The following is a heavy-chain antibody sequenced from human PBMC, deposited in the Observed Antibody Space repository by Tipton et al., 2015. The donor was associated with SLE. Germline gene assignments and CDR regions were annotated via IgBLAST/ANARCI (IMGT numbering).Heavy chain of an antibody. J-gene: IGHJ4*02. CDR1: EFSVSSNY. V-gene: IGHV3-53*01. Sequence: SLRLSCAASEFSVSSNYMSWVRQAPGKGLEWVSVIYSAGTTYYADSVKGRFTISRDNSKNTLFLHLNSLRADDTAVYYCAGASWNYGFFDYWGQGTLVTVSS. D-gene: IGHD1-7*01. CDR3: AGASWNYGFFDY. CDR2: IYSAGTT.